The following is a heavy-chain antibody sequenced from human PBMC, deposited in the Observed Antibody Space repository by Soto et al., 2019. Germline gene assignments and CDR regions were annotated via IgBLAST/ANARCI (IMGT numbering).Heavy chain of an antibody. CDR1: GFTFSSYA. D-gene: IGHD2-2*01. CDR3: ARNCSSTSCINY. J-gene: IGHJ4*02. V-gene: IGHV3-23*01. CDR2: ISGSGGST. Sequence: EVQLLESGGGLVQPGGSLRLSCAASGFTFSSYAMSWVRQAPGKGLEWVSAISGSGGSTYYADSVKGRFTISRDSSKNTLYLQINSLRAEDTAVYYCARNCSSTSCINYWGQGTLVTVSS.